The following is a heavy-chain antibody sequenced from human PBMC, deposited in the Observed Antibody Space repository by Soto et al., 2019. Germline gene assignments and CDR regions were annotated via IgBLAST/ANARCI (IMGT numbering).Heavy chain of an antibody. CDR3: AKEAGITIFGVVISDAFDI. Sequence: GGSLRLSCAASGFTFSSYGVHWVRQAPGKGLEWVAVISYDGSNKYYADSVKGRFTISRDNSKNTLYLQMNSLRAEDTAVYYCAKEAGITIFGVVISDAFDIWGQGTMVTVSS. V-gene: IGHV3-30*18. CDR1: GFTFSSYG. D-gene: IGHD3-3*01. J-gene: IGHJ3*02. CDR2: ISYDGSNK.